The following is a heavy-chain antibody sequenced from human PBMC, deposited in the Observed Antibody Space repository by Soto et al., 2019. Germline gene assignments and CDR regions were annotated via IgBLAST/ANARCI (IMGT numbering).Heavy chain of an antibody. J-gene: IGHJ4*02. CDR1: GFTFSSYG. CDR2: IWYDGSNK. Sequence: QTGGSLRLSCAASGFTFSSYGMHWVRQAPGKGLEWVAVIWYDGSNKYYADSVKGRFTISRDNSKNTLYLQMNSLRAEDTAVYYCARGNTYYYGSGSYSDYWGQGTLVTVSS. CDR3: ARGNTYYYGSGSYSDY. V-gene: IGHV3-33*01. D-gene: IGHD3-10*01.